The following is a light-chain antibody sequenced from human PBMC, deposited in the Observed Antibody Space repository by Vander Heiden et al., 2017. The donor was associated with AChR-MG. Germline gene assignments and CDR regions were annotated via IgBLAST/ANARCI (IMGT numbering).Light chain of an antibody. CDR1: QTVTRNN. V-gene: IGKV3-20*01. CDR3: QQEGSLPYT. J-gene: IGKJ2*01. CDR2: GAS. Sequence: EILLTQSPDILSLSPGESATLSCRASQTVTRNNLAWYQHKVGQAPRLLIYGASRRATDIPDRFAGSGSGTDFTLSISTLEPEDFAVYYCQQEGSLPYTFGLRTKLEIK.